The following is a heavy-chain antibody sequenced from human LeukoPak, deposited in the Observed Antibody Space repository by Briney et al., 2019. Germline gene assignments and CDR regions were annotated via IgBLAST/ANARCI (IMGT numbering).Heavy chain of an antibody. CDR2: INTDGSST. CDR3: ARMAVANDY. Sequence: PGGSLRLSCAASGFTFSSYAMSGVRQAPGKGLVWVSRINTDGSSTSYADSVKGRFTISRDNAKNTLYLQMNSLRAEDTAVYYYARMAVANDYWGQGTLVTVSS. V-gene: IGHV3-74*01. J-gene: IGHJ4*02. D-gene: IGHD6-19*01. CDR1: GFTFSSYA.